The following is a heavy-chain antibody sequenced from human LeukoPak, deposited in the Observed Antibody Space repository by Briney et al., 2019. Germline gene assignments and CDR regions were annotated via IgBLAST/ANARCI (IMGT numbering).Heavy chain of an antibody. CDR1: GYTLADFH. D-gene: IGHD3-22*01. V-gene: IGHV1-2*02. CDR3: ARDRAYDSSGNPMFNP. Sequence: GASVTVSCKASGYTLADFHIQWMRQAPGHGLEWMGTLNPHSGATHYAQKFRGRVTMTRDTSVNTAYMELSRLTSDDTAVYYCARDRAYDSSGNPMFNPWGQGTLVTVSS. J-gene: IGHJ5*02. CDR2: LNPHSGAT.